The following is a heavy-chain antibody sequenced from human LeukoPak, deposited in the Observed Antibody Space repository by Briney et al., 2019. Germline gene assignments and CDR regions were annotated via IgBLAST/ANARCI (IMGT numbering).Heavy chain of an antibody. CDR1: GFTFSSYG. D-gene: IGHD1-26*01. CDR2: IRYDGSNK. J-gene: IGHJ4*02. V-gene: IGHV3-30*02. CDR3: AKGEELLRPFDY. Sequence: PGRSLRLSCAASGFTFSSYGMHWVRQAPGKGLEWVAFIRYDGSNKDYADSVKGRFTISRDNSKNTLYLQMNSLRVEDTAIYYCAKGEELLRPFDYWGQGTLVTVSS.